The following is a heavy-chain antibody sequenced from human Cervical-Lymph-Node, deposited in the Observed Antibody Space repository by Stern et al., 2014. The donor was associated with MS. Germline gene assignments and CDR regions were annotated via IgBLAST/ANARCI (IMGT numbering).Heavy chain of an antibody. CDR3: ARGGRGVGLEY. V-gene: IGHV3-30*04. CDR1: GFTFSTYA. J-gene: IGHJ4*02. D-gene: IGHD3-10*01. Sequence: VQLVQSGGGVVQPGRSLSLSCAASGFTFSTYATHWVRQAPAKWLEWCAFVSYDGTQRNSTESVKARFTISRDNSKNTLYLHMNSLRDEDTAVYFCARGGRGVGLEYWGQGALVTVSS. CDR2: VSYDGTQR.